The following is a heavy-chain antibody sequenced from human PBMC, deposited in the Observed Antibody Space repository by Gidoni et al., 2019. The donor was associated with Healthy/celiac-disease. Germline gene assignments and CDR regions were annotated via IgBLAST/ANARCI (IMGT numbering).Heavy chain of an antibody. CDR3: ARDRGGYCSSTSCNNWFDP. D-gene: IGHD2-2*01. Sequence: GDSVSSNSAAWNWIRQSPSRGLEWLGRTYYRSKWYNDYAVSVKSRITINPDTSKNQFSLQLNSVTPEDTAVYYCARDRGGYCSSTSCNNWFDPWGQGTLVTVSS. V-gene: IGHV6-1*01. CDR2: TYYRSKWYN. J-gene: IGHJ5*02. CDR1: GDSVSSNSAA.